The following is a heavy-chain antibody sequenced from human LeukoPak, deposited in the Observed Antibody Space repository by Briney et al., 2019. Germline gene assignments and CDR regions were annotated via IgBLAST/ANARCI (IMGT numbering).Heavy chain of an antibody. CDR1: GFTFSDSV. CDR3: TSPAHDFDIWSGYYSL. D-gene: IGHD3-3*01. V-gene: IGHV3-73*01. CDR2: IRSKTKSGET. Sequence: GGSLKLSCYVSGFTFSDSVIHWVRHAAGKGLEWVGRIRSKTKSGETAYAASVKGRFAISRDDSKDTAYLQMNSLKPEDTAVYYCTSPAHDFDIWSGYYSLWGHGTQVTVSS. J-gene: IGHJ4*01.